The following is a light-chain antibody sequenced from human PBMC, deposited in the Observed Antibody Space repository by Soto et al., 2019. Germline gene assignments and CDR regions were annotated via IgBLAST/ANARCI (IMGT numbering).Light chain of an antibody. CDR3: SSYTCSSTLYV. CDR2: EVS. V-gene: IGLV2-14*01. Sequence: QSALTQPASVSGSPGQSITISCTGTSSDVGGYNYVSWYQQHPGKAPKLMIYEVSNRPSGVSNRFSGSKSGNTASLTISGLQAEDEDDYYCSSYTCSSTLYVFGTGTKLTVL. J-gene: IGLJ1*01. CDR1: SSDVGGYNY.